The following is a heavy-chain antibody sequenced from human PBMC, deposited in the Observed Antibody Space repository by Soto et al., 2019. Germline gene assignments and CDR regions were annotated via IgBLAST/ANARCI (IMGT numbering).Heavy chain of an antibody. Sequence: PSETLSLTCAVYGGSFSGYYWSWIRQPPGKGLEWIGEINHSGSTNYNPSIKSRITISVDTSKNQFSLKMSSVTAADTVVYYCASVYDSSGYYHDAFDIWGQGRMVTVSS. CDR2: INHSGST. V-gene: IGHV4-34*01. J-gene: IGHJ3*02. CDR1: GGSFSGYY. D-gene: IGHD3-22*01. CDR3: ASVYDSSGYYHDAFDI.